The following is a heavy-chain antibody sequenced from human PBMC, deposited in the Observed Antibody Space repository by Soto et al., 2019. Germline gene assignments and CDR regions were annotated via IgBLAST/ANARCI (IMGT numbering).Heavy chain of an antibody. V-gene: IGHV3-23*01. D-gene: IGHD6-6*01. CDR2: ISGSGGST. CDR3: AKNWDTTFSSSSH. Sequence: GGSLRLSFAAPGITFSTYTIGWVRPAPGKGLEWVSAISGSGGSTYYADSVKGRFTISRDKSKTTLFLQMNSLRAEDTAVYYCAKNWDTTFSSSSHWGQGTLVTVSS. J-gene: IGHJ4*02. CDR1: GITFSTYT.